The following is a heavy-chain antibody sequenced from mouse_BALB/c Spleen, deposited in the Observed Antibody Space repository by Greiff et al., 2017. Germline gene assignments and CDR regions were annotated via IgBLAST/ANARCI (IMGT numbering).Heavy chain of an antibody. CDR1: GYTFTSYW. CDR2: IAPGSGST. J-gene: IGHJ3*01. CDR3: ARDGYAD. V-gene: IGHV1S41*01. D-gene: IGHD2-3*01. Sequence: DLVKPGASVKLSCKASGYTFTSYWINWIKQRPGQGLEWIGRIAPGSGSTYYNEMFKGKETLTVDTSSSTAYIQLSSLSSEDSAVYISARDGYADWGQGTLVTVSA.